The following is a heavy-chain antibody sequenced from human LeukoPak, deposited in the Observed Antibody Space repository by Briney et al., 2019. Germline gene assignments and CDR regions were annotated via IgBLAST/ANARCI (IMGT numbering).Heavy chain of an antibody. CDR3: AKSSWPRFEN. J-gene: IGHJ4*02. CDR1: GFTFSSFA. Sequence: GGSLRLSCAASGFTFSSFAMSWVRQAPGKGLELVSVISDSGGGTYDADSVKGRFTMSRENSKNTLYLQMNSLRAEDTAVYYCAKSSWPRFENWGQGTLVTLSS. V-gene: IGHV3-23*01. CDR2: ISDSGGGT.